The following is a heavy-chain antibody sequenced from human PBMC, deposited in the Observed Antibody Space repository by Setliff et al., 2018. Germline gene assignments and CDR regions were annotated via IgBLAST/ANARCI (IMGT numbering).Heavy chain of an antibody. J-gene: IGHJ4*02. D-gene: IGHD6-19*01. CDR1: GDTFSSYA. V-gene: IGHV1-69*13. CDR3: ARGSVEYSRGWYYFDY. Sequence: SVKVSCKASGDTFSSYAINWVRQAPGQGLERMGGIIPIFGSANYARKFQGRVTVTADESTSTAYMELSSLRSEDTAVYYCARGSVEYSRGWYYFDYWAQGTLVTVSS. CDR2: IIPIFGSA.